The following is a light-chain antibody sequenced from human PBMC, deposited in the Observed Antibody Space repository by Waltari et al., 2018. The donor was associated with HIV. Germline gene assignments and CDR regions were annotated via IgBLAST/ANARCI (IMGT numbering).Light chain of an antibody. CDR1: RDMSND. J-gene: IGKJ5*01. Sequence: DIQMSEAPSSLTASVGVRVTTTCRARRDMSNDLAWYQQKSGEVTKLLSYGASTLRSGVSSRFRGSASGTEVTLTINGLQPEDVASYYCQNYDSVPVAFGQGTRLEI. CDR2: GAS. V-gene: IGKV1-27*01. CDR3: QNYDSVPVA.